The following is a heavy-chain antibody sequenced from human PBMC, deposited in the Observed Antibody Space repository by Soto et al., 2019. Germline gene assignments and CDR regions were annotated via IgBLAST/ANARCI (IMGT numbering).Heavy chain of an antibody. CDR3: ARAGYCSGGSCYPRYGMDV. CDR1: GGSFSGYY. J-gene: IGHJ6*02. D-gene: IGHD2-15*01. V-gene: IGHV4-34*01. Sequence: QVQLQQWGAGLLKPSETLSLTCAVYGGSFSGYYWSWIRQPPGKGLEWIGEINHSGSTNYNPSLKSRVTLSGDTATSQFSLKLSSVTAADTAVYYCARAGYCSGGSCYPRYGMDVWGQEPTVTASS. CDR2: INHSGST.